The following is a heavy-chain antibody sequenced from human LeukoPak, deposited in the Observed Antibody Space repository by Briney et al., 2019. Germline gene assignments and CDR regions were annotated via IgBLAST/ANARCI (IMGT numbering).Heavy chain of an antibody. CDR2: IYYSGST. CDR3: AGSYCSSTSCYNGMDV. J-gene: IGHJ6*02. CDR1: GSSISSYY. D-gene: IGHD2-2*02. Sequence: SETLSLTCTVSGSSISSYYWSWIRQPPGKGLEWIGYIYYSGSTNYNPSLKSRVTISVDTSKNQFSLKLSSVTAADTAVYYCAGSYCSSTSCYNGMDVWGQGTTVTVSS. V-gene: IGHV4-59*01.